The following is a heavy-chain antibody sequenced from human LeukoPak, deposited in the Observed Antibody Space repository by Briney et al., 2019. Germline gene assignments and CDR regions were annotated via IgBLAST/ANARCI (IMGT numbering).Heavy chain of an antibody. V-gene: IGHV4-39*07. J-gene: IGHJ4*02. CDR1: GGSISSSSYY. CDR2: INYSGNT. CDR3: ARDGGSAAAGELDY. Sequence: PSETLSLTCTVSGGSISSSSYYWGWIRQPPGKGLEWIGIINYSGNTYYNPSLKSRVTISVDTSKNQFSLKVSSVTAADTAVYYCARDGGSAAAGELDYWGQGTLVTVSS. D-gene: IGHD6-13*01.